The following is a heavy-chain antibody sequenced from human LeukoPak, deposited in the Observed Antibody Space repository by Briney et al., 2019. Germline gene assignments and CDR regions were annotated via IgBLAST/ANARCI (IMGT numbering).Heavy chain of an antibody. CDR1: GASIISYY. CDR3: ARDKKGTSCYDY. D-gene: IGHD2-2*01. Sequence: SETLSFTCTVSGASIISYYWSWFRQPQGKGLKWIGFIYYSGSTTYNPSLKSRVTISVDTSKNQFSLKLSSVTAADTAVYYCARDKKGTSCYDYWGQGTLVTVSS. V-gene: IGHV4-59*01. CDR2: IYYSGST. J-gene: IGHJ4*02.